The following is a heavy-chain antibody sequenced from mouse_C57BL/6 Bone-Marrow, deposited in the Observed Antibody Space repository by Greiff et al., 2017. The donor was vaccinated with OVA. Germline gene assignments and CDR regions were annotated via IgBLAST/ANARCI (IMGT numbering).Heavy chain of an antibody. Sequence: VQLQQSGPELVKPGASVKISCKASGYSFTGYYMNWVKQSPEKSLEWIGEINPSTGGTTYNQKFKAKATLTVDKSSSTAYMQLKSLTSEDSAVYYCASHYYGSSYPHYYAMDYWGQGTSVTVSS. CDR1: GYSFTGYY. D-gene: IGHD1-1*01. J-gene: IGHJ4*01. CDR3: ASHYYGSSYPHYYAMDY. V-gene: IGHV1-42*01. CDR2: INPSTGGT.